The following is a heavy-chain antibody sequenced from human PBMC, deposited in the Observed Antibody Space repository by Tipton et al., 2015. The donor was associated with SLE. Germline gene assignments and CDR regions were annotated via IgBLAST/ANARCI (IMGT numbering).Heavy chain of an antibody. V-gene: IGHV4-4*08. J-gene: IGHJ4*02. Sequence: TLSLTCAVYGGSFSGYYWSWIRQSPGKGLEWIGYIYTSGSTNYNPSLKSRVTISADTSKNQFSLKLSSVTAADTAVYYCASTVAAAGPFDYWGQGTLVTVSS. CDR3: ASTVAAAGPFDY. D-gene: IGHD6-13*01. CDR2: IYTSGST. CDR1: GGSFSGYY.